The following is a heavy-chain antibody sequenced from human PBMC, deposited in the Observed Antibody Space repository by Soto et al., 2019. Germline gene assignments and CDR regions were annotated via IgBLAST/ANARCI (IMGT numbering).Heavy chain of an antibody. V-gene: IGHV1-24*01. D-gene: IGHD6-13*01. CDR1: GYTVTELS. J-gene: IGHJ5*02. Sequence: GASVKVSCKVSGYTVTELSMHWVRQAPGKGLEWMGGFDPEDGETIYAQKFQGRVTMTEDTSTDTAYMELSSLRSEDTAVYYCARGATHGSSWYFWFDPWAREPWSPSPQ. CDR2: FDPEDGET. CDR3: ARGATHGSSWYFWFDP.